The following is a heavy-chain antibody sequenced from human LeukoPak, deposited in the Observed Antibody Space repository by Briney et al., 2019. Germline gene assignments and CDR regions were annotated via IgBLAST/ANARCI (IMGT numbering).Heavy chain of an antibody. CDR2: IYSGGST. CDR3: ARAKSYDSSGYYGKYYYMDV. J-gene: IGHJ6*03. V-gene: IGHV3-66*02. CDR1: GFTVSSNY. Sequence: PGGSLRLSCAASGFTVSSNYMSWVRQAPGKGLEWVSVIYSGGSTYYADSVKGRFTISGDNSKNTLYLQMNSLRAEDTAVYYCARAKSYDSSGYYGKYYYMDVWGKGTTVTVSS. D-gene: IGHD3-22*01.